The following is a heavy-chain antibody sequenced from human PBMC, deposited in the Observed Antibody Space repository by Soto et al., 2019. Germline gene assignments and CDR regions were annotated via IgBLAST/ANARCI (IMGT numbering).Heavy chain of an antibody. Sequence: GASVKVSCKASGYTFTSYGISWVRQAPGQGLEWMGWISAYNGNTNYAQKLHGRVTMTTDTSTSTAYMELRSLRSDDTAVYYCASPWGAPAAPNSAYYYGMDVWGQGTTVTVSS. J-gene: IGHJ6*02. D-gene: IGHD2-2*01. V-gene: IGHV1-18*01. CDR3: ASPWGAPAAPNSAYYYGMDV. CDR2: ISAYNGNT. CDR1: GYTFTSYG.